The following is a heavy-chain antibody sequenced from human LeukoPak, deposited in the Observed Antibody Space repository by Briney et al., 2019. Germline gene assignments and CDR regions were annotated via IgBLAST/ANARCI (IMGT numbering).Heavy chain of an antibody. V-gene: IGHV4-30-2*01. CDR2: ILQSGST. CDR3: SRESGAFCPFGY. J-gene: IGHJ4*02. CDR1: GGSISSGDYS. Sequence: SETLSLTCAVSGGSISSGDYSWSWIRQPPGKGLEWIGYILQSGSTYYNPSLNGRVTMSLDKSSNQLSLNLTSVTAADTATYYCSRESGAFCPFGYWGQGTLVIVSS. D-gene: IGHD1-26*01.